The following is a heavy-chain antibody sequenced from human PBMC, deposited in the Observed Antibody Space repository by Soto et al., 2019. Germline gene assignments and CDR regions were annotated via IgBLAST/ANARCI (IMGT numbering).Heavy chain of an antibody. CDR2: VPSRGDTT. V-gene: IGHV3-23*01. J-gene: IGHJ4*02. CDR1: GFIFSNYA. D-gene: IGHD3-16*02. CDR3: PKYRLGGGLDY. Sequence: EVQLLQSGGGLVQPGGSLRLSCAASGFIFSNYAMNWVRQAPGRGLEWVSIVPSRGDTTYSADSVKGRFTISRDNSKKTLYLPVNRLTTDDREVHHCPKYRLGGGLDYWGQGTLVSVSS.